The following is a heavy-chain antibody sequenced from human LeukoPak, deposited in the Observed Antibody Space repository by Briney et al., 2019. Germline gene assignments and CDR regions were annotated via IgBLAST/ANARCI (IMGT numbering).Heavy chain of an antibody. J-gene: IGHJ4*02. D-gene: IGHD3-10*01. CDR3: ARDMVRGVITLLLPPLRFDY. CDR2: FDPEDGET. CDR1: GYTLTELS. V-gene: IGHV1-24*01. Sequence: ASVKVSCKVSGYTLTELSMHWVRQAPGKGLEWMGGFDPEDGETIYAQRFQGRVTMTEDTSTDTAYMELSSLRSDDTAVYYCARDMVRGVITLLLPPLRFDYWGQGTLVTVSS.